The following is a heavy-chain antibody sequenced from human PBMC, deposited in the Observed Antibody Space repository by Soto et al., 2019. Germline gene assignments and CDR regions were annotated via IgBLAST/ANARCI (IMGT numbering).Heavy chain of an antibody. CDR3: ARGWELHIPYYFDY. CDR2: ISAYNGNT. Sequence: ASVKVSCKASGYTFTSCGISWVRQAPGQGLEWMGWISAYNGNTNYAQKLQGRVTMTTDTSTSTAYMELRSLRSDDTAVYYCARGWELHIPYYFDYWGQGTLVTVSS. V-gene: IGHV1-18*01. J-gene: IGHJ4*02. CDR1: GYTFTSCG. D-gene: IGHD1-26*01.